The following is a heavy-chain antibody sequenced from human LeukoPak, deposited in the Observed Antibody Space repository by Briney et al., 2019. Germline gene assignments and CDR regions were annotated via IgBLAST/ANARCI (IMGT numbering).Heavy chain of an antibody. Sequence: SXTLSLTCTVSGGSISSSSSNSWGWIRQPPGKGLEWIGYIYYSGITNYNPSLKSRVTISVDTSKNQFSLKLSSVTAADTAVYYCARDNTMVRGVSSAFDIWGQGTMVTVSS. CDR1: GGSISSSSSNS. J-gene: IGHJ3*02. V-gene: IGHV4-61*01. CDR2: IYYSGIT. CDR3: ARDNTMVRGVSSAFDI. D-gene: IGHD3-10*01.